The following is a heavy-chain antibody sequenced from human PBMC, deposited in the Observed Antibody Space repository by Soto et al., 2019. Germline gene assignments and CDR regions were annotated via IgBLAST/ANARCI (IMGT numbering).Heavy chain of an antibody. CDR2: ISAGGGST. CDR3: AIGIIGWERDYGMDA. CDR1: GFTFSNYG. J-gene: IGHJ6*02. V-gene: IGHV3-23*01. Sequence: QTGGSLRLSCAASGFTFSNYGMSWVRQAPGKGLEWVSGISAGGGSTYYVDSVKGRFTISRDNSKNTLYLQMNSLRAEDTAVYYCAIGIIGWERDYGMDAWGQGTTVTVSS. D-gene: IGHD1-26*01.